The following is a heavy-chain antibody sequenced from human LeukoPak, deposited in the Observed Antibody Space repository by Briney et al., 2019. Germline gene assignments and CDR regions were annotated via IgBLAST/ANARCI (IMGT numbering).Heavy chain of an antibody. CDR1: GFTFDDYG. D-gene: IGHD6-19*01. CDR2: INWNGGST. CDR3: TRGAGSGWYFFYTS. J-gene: IGHJ5*02. V-gene: IGHV3-20*04. Sequence: GSLRLSCGASGFTFDDYGMSWVRQAPGKGLEWVSGINWNGGSTGYADSAKGRFTISRDNAKNSLYLQMNSLRAEDTAFYYCTRGAGSGWYFFYTSWGQGTLVTVSS.